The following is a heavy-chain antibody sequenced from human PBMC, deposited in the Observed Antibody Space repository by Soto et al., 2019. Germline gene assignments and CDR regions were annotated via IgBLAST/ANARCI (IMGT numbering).Heavy chain of an antibody. CDR3: AKWSGTGTDADGMDV. Sequence: GGSLRLSCAASGFTFSSYGMHWVRQAPGKGLEWVAVISYDGSNKYYADSVKGRFTISRDNSKNTLYLQMNSLRAEDTAVYYCAKWSGTGTDADGMDVWGQGTTVTVSS. V-gene: IGHV3-30*18. CDR2: ISYDGSNK. CDR1: GFTFSSYG. J-gene: IGHJ6*02. D-gene: IGHD1-7*01.